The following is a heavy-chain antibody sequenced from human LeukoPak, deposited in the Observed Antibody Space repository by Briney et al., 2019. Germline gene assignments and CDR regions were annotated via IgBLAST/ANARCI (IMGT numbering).Heavy chain of an antibody. J-gene: IGHJ5*02. Sequence: GGSLRLSCTASGFTFSDYWMSWVRQAPGKGLEWVANIKQDRSEKYYVDSVKGRFTISRDNAKNSLYLQMNSLRAEDTAVYYCARGGNSYGPNWFDPWGQGTLVTVSS. CDR3: ARGGNSYGPNWFDP. V-gene: IGHV3-7*03. D-gene: IGHD5-18*01. CDR1: GFTFSDYW. CDR2: IKQDRSEK.